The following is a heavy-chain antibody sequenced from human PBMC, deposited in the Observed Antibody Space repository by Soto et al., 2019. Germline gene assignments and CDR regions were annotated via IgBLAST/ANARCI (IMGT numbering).Heavy chain of an antibody. J-gene: IGHJ3*02. CDR2: IKSQVAGGAT. Sequence: QLVESGGGLVKPGESLTLSCEASGFRFSDVWLHWVRQAPGKGLEWVGRIKSQVAGGATDYAAPVRGRLTISRDDSRNMLYFQMINLKTEDTAVYYCATGFKRAFEMSGHGTMVTVSS. CDR3: ATGFKRAFEM. V-gene: IGHV3-15*01. CDR1: GFRFSDVW.